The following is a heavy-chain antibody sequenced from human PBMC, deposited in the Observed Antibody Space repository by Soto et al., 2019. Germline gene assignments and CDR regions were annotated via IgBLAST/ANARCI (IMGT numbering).Heavy chain of an antibody. Sequence: QVQLQESGPGLVKPSQTLSLTCTVSGGSISSGDYYWGWIRQPPGKGLEWIGYIYYSGSTYYNPSLKSRVTISVDTSKNQFSLKLSSVTAADTAVYYCARDAPRELIAAAGTGAFDIWGQGTMVTVSS. CDR2: IYYSGST. V-gene: IGHV4-30-4*01. CDR1: GGSISSGDYY. D-gene: IGHD6-13*01. CDR3: ARDAPRELIAAAGTGAFDI. J-gene: IGHJ3*02.